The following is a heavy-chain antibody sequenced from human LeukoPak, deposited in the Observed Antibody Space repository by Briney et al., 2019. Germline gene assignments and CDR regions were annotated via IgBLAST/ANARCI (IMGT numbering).Heavy chain of an antibody. J-gene: IGHJ6*02. CDR2: ISYDGSNK. CDR3: AMVRNSEPNYYYYGMDV. CDR1: GFTFSSYA. Sequence: GGSLRLSCAASGFTFSSYAMHWVRQAPGKGLEWVAVISYDGSNKYYADSVKGRFTISRDNSKNTLYLQMNSLRAEDTAVYYCAMVRNSEPNYYYYGMDVWGQGTTVTVSS. D-gene: IGHD3-10*01. V-gene: IGHV3-30-3*01.